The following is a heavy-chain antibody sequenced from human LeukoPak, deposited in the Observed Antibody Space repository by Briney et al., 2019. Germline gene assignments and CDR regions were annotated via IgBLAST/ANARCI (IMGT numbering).Heavy chain of an antibody. D-gene: IGHD3-10*01. CDR1: GYTFTSYD. CDR2: MSPNSGNT. J-gene: IGHJ4*02. V-gene: IGHV1-8*01. Sequence: GASVKLSCKASGYTFTSYDINWVRQATGQGPEWMGWMSPNSGNTGYAQQFQGRVTMTRTTSTSTAYMELSSLRSDDTAVYYCARGWFGQLLQDYWGQGTLVTVSS. CDR3: ARGWFGQLLQDY.